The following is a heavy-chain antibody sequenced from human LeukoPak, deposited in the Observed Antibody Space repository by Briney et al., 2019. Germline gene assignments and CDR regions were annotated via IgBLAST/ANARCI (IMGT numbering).Heavy chain of an antibody. CDR1: GGSLSSYY. Sequence: SETLSLTCTVSGGSLSSYYWSWIRQPAGKGLEWIGRIYTSGSTNYNPSLKSRVTMSVDTSKNQFSLKLSSVTAADTAVYYCARESPYNWNYYYYYYYGMDVWGQGTTVTVSS. D-gene: IGHD1-7*01. CDR3: ARESPYNWNYYYYYYYGMDV. J-gene: IGHJ6*02. CDR2: IYTSGST. V-gene: IGHV4-4*07.